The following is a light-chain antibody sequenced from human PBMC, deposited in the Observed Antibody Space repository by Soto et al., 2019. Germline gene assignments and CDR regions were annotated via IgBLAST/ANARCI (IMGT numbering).Light chain of an antibody. CDR1: SSDVGGYNY. Sequence: QSALTQPPSASGSPGQSVTISCTGTSSDVGGYNYVSWYQQHPGKAPKLMIYEVSKRPSGVPDRFSGSKSGNTASLTVSGLQAEDEADYYCSSYAGSNNRVCGTGTKLTVL. V-gene: IGLV2-8*01. CDR3: SSYAGSNNRV. J-gene: IGLJ1*01. CDR2: EVS.